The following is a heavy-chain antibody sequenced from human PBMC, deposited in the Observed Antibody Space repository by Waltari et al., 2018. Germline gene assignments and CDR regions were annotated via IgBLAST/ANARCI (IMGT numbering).Heavy chain of an antibody. CDR2: INPSGGST. CDR3: ARDGGIVVVPAAIEEYYYYGMDV. CDR1: GYTFTSYY. D-gene: IGHD2-2*02. Sequence: QVQLVQSGAEVKKPGASVKVSCKASGYTFTSYYMHWVRQAPGQGLEWMGIINPSGGSTSYAQKFQGRVTMTRDTSTSTVYMELSSLRSEDTAVYYCARDGGIVVVPAAIEEYYYYGMDVWGQGTTVTVSS. J-gene: IGHJ6*02. V-gene: IGHV1-46*01.